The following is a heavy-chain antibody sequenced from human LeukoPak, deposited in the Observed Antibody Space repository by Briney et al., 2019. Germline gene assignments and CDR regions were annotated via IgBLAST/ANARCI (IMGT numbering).Heavy chain of an antibody. CDR3: EVRGGSPSGY. CDR2: ISSSSRTL. J-gene: IGHJ4*02. Sequence: GGSLRLSCAASGFTFTTYDMSWVRQAPGKGLEWVSYISSSSRTLYYADSVRGRFTISRDNAKNSLYLQMNSLSVEDTAVYHCEVRGGSPSGYWGQGTLVTVSS. V-gene: IGHV3-48*03. CDR1: GFTFTTYD. D-gene: IGHD2-15*01.